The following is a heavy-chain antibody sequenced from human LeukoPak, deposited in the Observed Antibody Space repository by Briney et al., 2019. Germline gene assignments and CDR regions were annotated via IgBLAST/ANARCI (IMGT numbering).Heavy chain of an antibody. CDR2: ILYDGNNE. V-gene: IGHV3-33*01. D-gene: IGHD4-11*01. J-gene: IGHJ6*02. CDR1: GFTFSGYG. Sequence: PGGSLRLSCAASGFTFSGYGMHWVRQAPGKGLEWVAVILYDGNNEYYADSVKGRFTISRDNSKNTLYLQMNSLRAEDTAVYFCARGDSPTVGYYYGMDVWGQGTTVTVSS. CDR3: ARGDSPTVGYYYGMDV.